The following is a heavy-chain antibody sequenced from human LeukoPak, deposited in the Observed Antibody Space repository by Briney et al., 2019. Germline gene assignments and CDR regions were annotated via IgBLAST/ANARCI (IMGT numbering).Heavy chain of an antibody. CDR1: GYTYPTYS. CDR2: ISAYNGNT. CDR3: ARGYSGNYPTYHFYMDV. J-gene: IGHJ6*03. Sequence: ASVKVSCKASGYTYPTYSFNWVRQAPGQGLEWMGWISAYNGNTNYAQKFQGRVTMTADTSTTTAYMELRSLTSDDSAVYYCARGYSGNYPTYHFYMDVWGKGTTVTVSS. D-gene: IGHD1-26*01. V-gene: IGHV1-18*01.